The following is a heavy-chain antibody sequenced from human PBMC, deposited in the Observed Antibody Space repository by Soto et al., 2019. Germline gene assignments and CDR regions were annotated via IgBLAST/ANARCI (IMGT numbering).Heavy chain of an antibody. J-gene: IGHJ4*02. CDR3: ARVGTYDLDYGDTYPDDY. D-gene: IGHD4-17*01. Sequence: ASVKVSCKASGYTFISYGISWARQAPGQGLEWMGWISAYNGNTNYAQKLQGRVTMTTDTSTSTAYMELRSLRSDDTAVYYCARVGTYDLDYGDTYPDDYWGQGTLVTVSS. V-gene: IGHV1-18*01. CDR2: ISAYNGNT. CDR1: GYTFISYG.